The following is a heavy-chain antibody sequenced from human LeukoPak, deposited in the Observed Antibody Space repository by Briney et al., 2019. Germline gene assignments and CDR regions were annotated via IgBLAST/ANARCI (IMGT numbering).Heavy chain of an antibody. V-gene: IGHV1-69*04. CDR1: GGTFSSYA. Sequence: SVKVSCKASGGTFSSYAISWVRQAPGQGLEWMGRIIPILGIANYAQKFQGWVTMTRDTSISTAYMELSRLRSDDTAVYYCAREYCSSTSCYAFFDYWGQGTLVTVSS. D-gene: IGHD2-2*01. CDR3: AREYCSSTSCYAFFDY. J-gene: IGHJ4*02. CDR2: IIPILGIA.